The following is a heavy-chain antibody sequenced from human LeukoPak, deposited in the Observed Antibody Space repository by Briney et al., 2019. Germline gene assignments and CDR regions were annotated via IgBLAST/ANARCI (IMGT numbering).Heavy chain of an antibody. D-gene: IGHD3-3*01. CDR3: ARDVPTYYDFWSGYDYYFDY. Sequence: SVKVSCKASGGTFSSYAISWVRQAPGRGLEWMGGIIPIFGTANYAQKFQGRVTITADESTSTAYMELSSLRSEDTAVYYCARDVPTYYDFWSGYDYYFDYWGQGTLVTVSS. V-gene: IGHV1-69*13. J-gene: IGHJ4*02. CDR2: IIPIFGTA. CDR1: GGTFSSYA.